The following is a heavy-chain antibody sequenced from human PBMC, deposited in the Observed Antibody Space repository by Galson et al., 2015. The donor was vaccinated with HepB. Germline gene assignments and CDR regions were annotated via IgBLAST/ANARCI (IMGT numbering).Heavy chain of an antibody. CDR3: VRSGDFSGYSSR. Sequence: SLRLSCAASGFTFSSSAIHWVRQASGKGPEWIGHIRSKTTNYATLYVSSLKGRFTISRDDSKNMAYLHMRSLRTDDTAVYYCVRSGDFSGYSSRWGQGTLVTVSS. CDR1: GFTFSSSA. D-gene: IGHD6-13*01. J-gene: IGHJ4*02. CDR2: IRSKTTNYAT. V-gene: IGHV3-73*01.